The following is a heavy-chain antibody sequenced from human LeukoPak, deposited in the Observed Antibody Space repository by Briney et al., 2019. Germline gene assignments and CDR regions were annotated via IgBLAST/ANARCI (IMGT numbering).Heavy chain of an antibody. CDR3: VRIRRDGGFDY. D-gene: IGHD5-24*01. Sequence: PGGSLRLSCAASGFTFRSYGMHWVRQAPGKGLEWVAVIWYDGSNKYYADSVKGRFTIFRDNSKNTLYLQMNSLRAEDTAVYYCVRIRRDGGFDYWGQGTLVTVSS. CDR1: GFTFRSYG. CDR2: IWYDGSNK. J-gene: IGHJ4*02. V-gene: IGHV3-33*01.